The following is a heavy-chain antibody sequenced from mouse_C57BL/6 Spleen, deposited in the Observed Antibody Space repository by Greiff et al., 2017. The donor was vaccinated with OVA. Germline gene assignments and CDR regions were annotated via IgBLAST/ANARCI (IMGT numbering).Heavy chain of an antibody. Sequence: VQLQQSGAELVRPGTSVKVSCKASGYAFTNYLIEWVKQRPGQGLEWIGVINPGSGGTNYNEKFKGKATLTADKSSSTAYMQLSSLTSEDSAVYFCARSILYYFGSSDFYYWGQGTTLTVSS. V-gene: IGHV1-54*01. D-gene: IGHD1-1*01. J-gene: IGHJ2*01. CDR1: GYAFTNYL. CDR3: ARSILYYFGSSDFYY. CDR2: INPGSGGT.